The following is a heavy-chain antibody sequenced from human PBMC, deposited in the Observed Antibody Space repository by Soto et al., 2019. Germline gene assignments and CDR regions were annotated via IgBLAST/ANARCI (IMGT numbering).Heavy chain of an antibody. D-gene: IGHD3-16*01. CDR1: GGSISSYY. CDR2: IYYSGST. Sequence: SETLSLTCTVSGGSISSYYWSWIRQPPGKGLEWIGYIYYSGSTNYNPSLKSRVTISVDTSKNQFSLKLSSVTAADTAVYYCARAFGDYIWGSSPYPSDYWCQGLLVTLFS. V-gene: IGHV4-59*01. J-gene: IGHJ4*02. CDR3: ARAFGDYIWGSSPYPSDY.